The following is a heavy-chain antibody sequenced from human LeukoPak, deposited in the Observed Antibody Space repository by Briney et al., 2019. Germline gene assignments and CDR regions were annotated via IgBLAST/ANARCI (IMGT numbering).Heavy chain of an antibody. CDR3: AKDQATITMVRGIMDY. V-gene: IGHV3-23*01. CDR1: GLTFRNYG. J-gene: IGHJ4*02. Sequence: GGSLRLSCVASGLTFRNYGMHWVRQAPGKGLEWVSAISGSGGSTYYADSVKGRFTISRDNSKNTLYLQMNSLRAEDTAVYYCAKDQATITMVRGIMDYWGQGTLVTVSS. CDR2: ISGSGGST. D-gene: IGHD3-10*01.